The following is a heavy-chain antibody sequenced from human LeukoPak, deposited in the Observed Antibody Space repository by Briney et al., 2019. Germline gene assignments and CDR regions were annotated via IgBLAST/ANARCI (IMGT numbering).Heavy chain of an antibody. V-gene: IGHV5-51*01. Sequence: PGESLKISCRGSGYTFTNYWIGWVRQMPGKGLEWMGIIYPSDSDTIYNPSFQGQVTISVDKSTNTAYLQWSSLKASDTAMYFCARYCDTTSCYRYWGQGTLVTVSS. CDR1: GYTFTNYW. CDR3: ARYCDTTSCYRY. D-gene: IGHD2-2*01. CDR2: IYPSDSDT. J-gene: IGHJ4*02.